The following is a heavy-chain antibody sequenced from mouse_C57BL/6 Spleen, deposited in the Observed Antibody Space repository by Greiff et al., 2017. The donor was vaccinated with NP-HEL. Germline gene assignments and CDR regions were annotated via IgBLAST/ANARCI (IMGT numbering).Heavy chain of an antibody. V-gene: IGHV1-15*01. Sequence: QVQLQQSGAELVRPGASVTLSCKASGYTFTDYEMHWVKQTPVHGLEWIGAIDPETGGTAYNQKFKGKAILTADKSSSTAYIELRSLTSEDSAVYYSTVVASYYYAMDYWGQGTSVTVSS. CDR2: IDPETGGT. CDR1: GYTFTDYE. J-gene: IGHJ4*01. CDR3: TVVASYYYAMDY. D-gene: IGHD1-1*01.